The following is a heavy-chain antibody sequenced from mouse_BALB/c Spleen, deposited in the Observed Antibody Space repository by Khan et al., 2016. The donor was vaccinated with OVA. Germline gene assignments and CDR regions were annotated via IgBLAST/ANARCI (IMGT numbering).Heavy chain of an antibody. V-gene: IGHV1-7*01. CDR3: ARDRIDY. Sequence: QVQLKESGAEQAKPGASVKMSCKTSGYTFSSYWMHWVKQRPGQGLEWIGYTNPTSGYTEYNEKFKDMATLSADKSSSTAYMQLTSLTSEDSAVYYCARDRIDYWGQGTTLTVSS. CDR1: GYTFSSYW. CDR2: TNPTSGYT. J-gene: IGHJ2*01.